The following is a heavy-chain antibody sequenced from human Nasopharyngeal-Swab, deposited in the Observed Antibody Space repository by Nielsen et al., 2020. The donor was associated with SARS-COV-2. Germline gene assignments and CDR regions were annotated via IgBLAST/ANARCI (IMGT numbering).Heavy chain of an antibody. CDR1: GFTFSSYS. CDR2: ISSSSSYI. CDR3: ARDRRPSSGWYSSAFDI. D-gene: IGHD6-19*01. V-gene: IGHV3-21*01. Sequence: GGSLRLSCAASGFTFSSYSMNWVRQAPGKRLEWVSSISSSSSYIYYADSVKGRFTISRDNAKNSLYLQMNSLRAEDTAVYYCARDRRPSSGWYSSAFDIWGQGTMVTVSS. J-gene: IGHJ3*02.